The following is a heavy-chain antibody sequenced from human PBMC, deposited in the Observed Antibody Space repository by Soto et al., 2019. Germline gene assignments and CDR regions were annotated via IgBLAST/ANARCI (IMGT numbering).Heavy chain of an antibody. Sequence: SENLSLTCTVSGGSSSSGVYYWSWFRQPPGKGLEWIGYIYHSGTTHYNPSLKSRVSISIDTSKSQFSLNLTSVTAADTAVYSCARGGGYCSSTLCLPRHGPSWFDPWGQGTLVTVSS. V-gene: IGHV4-31*03. CDR1: GGSSSSGVYY. D-gene: IGHD2-15*01. CDR2: IYHSGTT. J-gene: IGHJ5*02. CDR3: ARGGGYCSSTLCLPRHGPSWFDP.